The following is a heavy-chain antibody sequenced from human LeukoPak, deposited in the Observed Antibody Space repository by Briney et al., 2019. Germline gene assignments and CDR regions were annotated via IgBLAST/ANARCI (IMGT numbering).Heavy chain of an antibody. Sequence: SETLSLTCGVSGYSISSSDWWGWIRQPPGKGLEWIGYIYYNGSTYYNPSLKSRITMSVDTSKKWFSLKLTSVTAVDTAVYYCAGTYDKSVMGFDYWGQGTLVTVSS. V-gene: IGHV4-28*01. J-gene: IGHJ4*02. CDR3: AGTYDKSVMGFDY. CDR1: GYSISSSDW. CDR2: IYYNGST. D-gene: IGHD3-22*01.